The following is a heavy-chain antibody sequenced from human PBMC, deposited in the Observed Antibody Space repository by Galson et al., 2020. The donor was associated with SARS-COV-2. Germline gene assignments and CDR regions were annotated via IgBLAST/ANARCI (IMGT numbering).Heavy chain of an antibody. Sequence: GGSLRLSCAASGFTFDDYAMHWVRQAPGKGLEWVSGISWNSGSIGYADSVKGRFTISRDNAKNSLYLQMNSLRAEDTALYYCAKDRGLGYCSSTSCQYYFDYWGQGTLVTVSS. CDR2: ISWNSGSI. J-gene: IGHJ4*02. CDR3: AKDRGLGYCSSTSCQYYFDY. D-gene: IGHD2-2*01. CDR1: GFTFDDYA. V-gene: IGHV3-9*01.